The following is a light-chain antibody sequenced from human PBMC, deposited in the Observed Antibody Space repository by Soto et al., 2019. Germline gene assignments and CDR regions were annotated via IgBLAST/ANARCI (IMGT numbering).Light chain of an antibody. Sequence: DIQMTQSPSSLSASVGDRVTITCQASQDISNYLNWYQQKPGKAPKLLIYDASNLETGVPSRFSGSGSGTDFTFTISSLQPEDIATYYCQQCDILLLTFGGGTKVEIK. CDR2: DAS. CDR3: QQCDILLLT. J-gene: IGKJ4*01. CDR1: QDISNY. V-gene: IGKV1-33*01.